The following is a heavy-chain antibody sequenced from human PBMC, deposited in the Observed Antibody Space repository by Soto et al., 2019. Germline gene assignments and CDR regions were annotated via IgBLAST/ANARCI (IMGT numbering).Heavy chain of an antibody. CDR2: IYSGGST. Sequence: GGSLRLSCAASGFTVSSNYMSWVRQAPGKGLEWVSVIYSGGSTYYADSVKGRFTISRDNSKNTLYLQMNSLRAEDTAVYYCARGITYYYYGMDVWGQGTTVTVSS. V-gene: IGHV3-53*01. J-gene: IGHJ6*02. D-gene: IGHD1-20*01. CDR1: GFTVSSNY. CDR3: ARGITYYYYGMDV.